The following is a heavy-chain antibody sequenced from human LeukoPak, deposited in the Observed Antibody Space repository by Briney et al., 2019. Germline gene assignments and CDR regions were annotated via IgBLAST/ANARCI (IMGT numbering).Heavy chain of an antibody. CDR2: MNPNSGNT. J-gene: IGHJ5*02. V-gene: IGHV1-8*03. Sequence: ASVKVSCKASGYTFTNYDINWVRLATGRGLEWMGWMNPNSGNTGYAQKFQGRVTITRNTSISTAYMELRSLTSEDTAVYYCARGRATVTTHWFDPWGQGTLVTVSS. CDR3: ARGRATVTTHWFDP. CDR1: GYTFTNYD. D-gene: IGHD4-11*01.